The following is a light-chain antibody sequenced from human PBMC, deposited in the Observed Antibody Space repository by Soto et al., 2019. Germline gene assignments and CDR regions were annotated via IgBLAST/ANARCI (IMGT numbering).Light chain of an antibody. CDR3: SSYTSSSTLKV. CDR1: SSDVGGYNY. Sequence: QSALTQPASVSGSPGQSITISCTGTSSDVGGYNYVSWYQQHPGKAPKLMIYDVSNRPSGVSNRFSGSKSGNTASLTISGLQAEDEADYYCSSYTSSSTLKVFGTGTNSPS. CDR2: DVS. V-gene: IGLV2-14*01. J-gene: IGLJ1*01.